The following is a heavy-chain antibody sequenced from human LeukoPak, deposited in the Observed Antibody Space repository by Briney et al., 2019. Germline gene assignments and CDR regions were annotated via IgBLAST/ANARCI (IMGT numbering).Heavy chain of an antibody. D-gene: IGHD6-13*01. J-gene: IGHJ4*02. Sequence: GSLRLSCAASGFTFSSYGMHWVRQAPGKGLEWVAFIRYDGSNKYYADSVKGRFTISRDNSKNTLYLQMNSLRAEDTAVYYCAKISIAAAEHKSHFDYWGQGTLVTVSS. CDR2: IRYDGSNK. V-gene: IGHV3-30*02. CDR1: GFTFSSYG. CDR3: AKISIAAAEHKSHFDY.